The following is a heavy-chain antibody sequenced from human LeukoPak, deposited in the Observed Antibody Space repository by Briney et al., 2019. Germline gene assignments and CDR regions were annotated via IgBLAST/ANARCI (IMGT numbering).Heavy chain of an antibody. J-gene: IGHJ3*02. CDR1: GDSISNYY. D-gene: IGHD2-21*01. CDR2: IYYSGST. V-gene: IGHV4-59*01. CDR3: ASPISGFDAFDI. Sequence: SETLSLTCSVSGDSISNYYWSWIRQPPGKGLEWIGYIYYSGSTNYNPSLKSRVTISVDTSKNQFSLELSSVTAADTAVYYCASPISGFDAFDIWGQGTMVTVSS.